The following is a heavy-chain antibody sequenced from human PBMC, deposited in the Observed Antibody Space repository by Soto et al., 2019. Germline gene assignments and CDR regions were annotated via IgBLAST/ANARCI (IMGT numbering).Heavy chain of an antibody. J-gene: IGHJ5*02. Sequence: SETLSLTCSVSGDSVSSDRYFWTWIRQPPGKGLEWIAYISYTGDTNYNPSLKSRVTISVDTSRNQFSLTLTSVTAADTAVYFCARFVVGATVDLWGQGSLVTVPQ. CDR2: ISYTGDT. CDR3: ARFVVGATVDL. D-gene: IGHD1-26*01. CDR1: GDSVSSDRYF. V-gene: IGHV4-61*01.